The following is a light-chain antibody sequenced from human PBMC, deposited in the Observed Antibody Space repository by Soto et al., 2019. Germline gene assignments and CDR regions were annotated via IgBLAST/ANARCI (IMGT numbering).Light chain of an antibody. CDR2: YDS. CDR3: QVWDSSSDLVV. CDR1: NIGTQS. J-gene: IGLJ2*01. Sequence: SYELTQPPSVSEAPGKTAKITCGGTNIGTQSVHWYQQKPGQAPVLVIYYDSDRPSGIPERFSGSNSGNTATLTITRVEAGDEADYYCQVWDSSSDLVVFGVGTKLTVL. V-gene: IGLV3-21*04.